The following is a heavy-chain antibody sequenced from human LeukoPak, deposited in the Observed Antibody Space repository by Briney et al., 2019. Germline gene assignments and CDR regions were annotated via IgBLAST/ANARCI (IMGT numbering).Heavy chain of an antibody. V-gene: IGHV4-34*01. CDR1: GGSFSGYY. J-gene: IGHJ6*03. CDR3: ARARRTIVLIPYYYMDV. D-gene: IGHD2-8*01. CDR2: INHSGST. Sequence: SETLSLTCAVYGGSFSGYYWSWIRQPPGKGLEWIGEINHSGSTNYNPSLKSRVTISVDTSKNQSSLKLSSVTAADTAVYYCARARRTIVLIPYYYMDVWGKGTTVTVSS.